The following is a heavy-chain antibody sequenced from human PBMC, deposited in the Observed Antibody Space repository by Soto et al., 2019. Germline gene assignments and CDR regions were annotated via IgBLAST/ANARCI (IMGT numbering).Heavy chain of an antibody. V-gene: IGHV4-38-2*02. J-gene: IGHJ3*02. Sequence: NPSETLSLTCAVSGYSISSGYYWGWIRQPPGKGLEWIGTIYHNGSTYYNPSLKSRVTISIDTSKNQFSLKLSSVTAADTALYYCARDAPTVVRGVMAAFDIWGQGTMVTVSS. CDR1: GYSISSGYY. D-gene: IGHD3-10*01. CDR3: ARDAPTVVRGVMAAFDI. CDR2: IYHNGST.